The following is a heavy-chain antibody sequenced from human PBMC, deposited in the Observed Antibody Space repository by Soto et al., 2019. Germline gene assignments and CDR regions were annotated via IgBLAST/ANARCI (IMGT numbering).Heavy chain of an antibody. V-gene: IGHV4-39*01. CDR2: IYYSGST. Sequence: SETLSLTCSVSGGSISSSSYYWGWIRQPPGKGLEWIGSIYYSGSTYYNPSPKSRVTISVDTPKNQFSLKLSSVTAADTAVYYCARHAMRYFDWLFLDYWGQGTLVTVSS. CDR1: GGSISSSSYY. J-gene: IGHJ4*02. CDR3: ARHAMRYFDWLFLDY. D-gene: IGHD3-9*01.